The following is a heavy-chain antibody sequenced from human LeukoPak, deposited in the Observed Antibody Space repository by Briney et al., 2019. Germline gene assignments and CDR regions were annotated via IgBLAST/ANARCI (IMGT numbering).Heavy chain of an antibody. D-gene: IGHD3-22*01. CDR2: NSGSGDNT. Sequence: GALKLSCSAPGFTFYSQSMKLVPQAPGKGLEGVPGNSGSGDNTYYADSVKGRFTISRDNSKNTLYVQVNSLGTEDTAAYYCAKGSYYDSSGSFYFDYWGQGTLVTVSS. CDR1: GFTFYSQS. J-gene: IGHJ4*02. CDR3: AKGSYYDSSGSFYFDY. V-gene: IGHV3-23*01.